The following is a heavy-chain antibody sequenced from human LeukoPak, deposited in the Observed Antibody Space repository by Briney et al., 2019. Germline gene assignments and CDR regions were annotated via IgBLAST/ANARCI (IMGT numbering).Heavy chain of an antibody. V-gene: IGHV3-53*01. Sequence: GGSLRLSCAASGFTVSTNYMTWVRQAPGKGLEWVSVIYSGGSTYYADSVKGRFTISRDNSKNALYLQMNSLRAEDTAVYYCAKDAPGIAVAGPLDFDYWGQGTLVTVSS. D-gene: IGHD6-19*01. CDR2: IYSGGST. J-gene: IGHJ4*02. CDR3: AKDAPGIAVAGPLDFDY. CDR1: GFTVSTNY.